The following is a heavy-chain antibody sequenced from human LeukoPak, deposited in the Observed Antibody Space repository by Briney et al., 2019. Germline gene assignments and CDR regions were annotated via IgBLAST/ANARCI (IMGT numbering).Heavy chain of an antibody. CDR1: GFTFDDYT. CDR2: ISWDGGST. V-gene: IGHV3-43*01. Sequence: GGSLRLSCAASGFTFDDYTMHWVRQAPGKGLEWVSLISWDGGSTYYVDSVKGRFTISRDKSKNSLYLQMNSLRTEDTALYYCAKDITVGNYYYYMDVWGKGTTVTVSS. D-gene: IGHD7-27*01. J-gene: IGHJ6*03. CDR3: AKDITVGNYYYYMDV.